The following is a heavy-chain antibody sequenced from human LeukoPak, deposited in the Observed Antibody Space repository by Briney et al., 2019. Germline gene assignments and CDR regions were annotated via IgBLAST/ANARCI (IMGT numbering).Heavy chain of an antibody. V-gene: IGHV1-2*02. CDR1: GYTFTGYY. J-gene: IGHJ6*03. Sequence: ASVKVSCKTSGYTFTGYYMHWVRQAPGQGLEWMGWINPNSGGTNYAQKFQGRVTMTRNTSISTAYMELSSLRSEDTAVYYCARGPLIPYCSSTSCRGPYYMDVWGKGTTVTISS. CDR2: INPNSGGT. D-gene: IGHD2-2*01. CDR3: ARGPLIPYCSSTSCRGPYYMDV.